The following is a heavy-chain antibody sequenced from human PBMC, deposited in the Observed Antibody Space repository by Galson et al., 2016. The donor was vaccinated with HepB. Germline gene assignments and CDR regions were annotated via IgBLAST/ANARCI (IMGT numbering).Heavy chain of an antibody. Sequence: SLRLSCAGSGFTFSRYNMNWVRQAPGKGLEWLADISISGSTVYYADSVKGRFTISRDNDKNSVYLQMDSLRDEDTAVYYCAREADFYTSTGCFPPLAYWGQGILVTVSS. CDR2: ISISGSTV. V-gene: IGHV3-48*02. CDR3: AREADFYTSTGCFPPLAY. CDR1: GFTFSRYN. J-gene: IGHJ4*02. D-gene: IGHD2-2*02.